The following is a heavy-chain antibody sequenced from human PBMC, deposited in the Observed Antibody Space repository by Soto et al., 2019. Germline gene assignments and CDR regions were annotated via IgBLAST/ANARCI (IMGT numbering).Heavy chain of an antibody. V-gene: IGHV1-69*13. J-gene: IGHJ5*02. CDR3: ARDREYRDGYKAAAWFDP. Sequence: SVKVSCKASGGTFSSYAISWVRQAPGQGLEWMGGIIPIFGTANYAQKFQGRVTITADESTSTAYMELSSLRSEDTAVYYCARDREYRDGYKAAAWFDPWGQGALVTVSS. CDR1: GGTFSSYA. D-gene: IGHD6-6*01. CDR2: IIPIFGTA.